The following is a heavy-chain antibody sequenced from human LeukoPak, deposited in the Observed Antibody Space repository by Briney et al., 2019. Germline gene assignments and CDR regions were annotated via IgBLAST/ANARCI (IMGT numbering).Heavy chain of an antibody. V-gene: IGHV3-21*01. Sequence: GGSLRLSSAASGFTFSSYSMNWVRQAPGTGLEWVSSISSSSSYIYYADSVKGRFTISRDNAKNSLYLQMNSLRAEDTAVYYCARDLGYDYVWGSYRYKYFQHWGQGTLVTVSS. J-gene: IGHJ1*01. CDR1: GFTFSSYS. CDR3: ARDLGYDYVWGSYRYKYFQH. CDR2: ISSSSSYI. D-gene: IGHD3-16*02.